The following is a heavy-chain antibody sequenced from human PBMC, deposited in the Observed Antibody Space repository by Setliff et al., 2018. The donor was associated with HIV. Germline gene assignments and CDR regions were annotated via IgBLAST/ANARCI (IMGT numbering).Heavy chain of an antibody. D-gene: IGHD5-12*01. Sequence: SETLSLTCSVSGDSIFTSTYYWGWIRQPPGKRLEWIGSIYYSGNTYYNPSLKSRVTVSVDTSKNQFFLNLSSVTATDSAVYYCARLGRPYSGQGWFDPWGQGTLVTVSS. CDR2: IYYSGNT. CDR1: GDSIFTSTYY. V-gene: IGHV4-39*01. J-gene: IGHJ5*02. CDR3: ARLGRPYSGQGWFDP.